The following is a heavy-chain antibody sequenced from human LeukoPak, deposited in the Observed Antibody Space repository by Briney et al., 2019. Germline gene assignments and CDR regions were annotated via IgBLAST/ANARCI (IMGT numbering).Heavy chain of an antibody. CDR2: ISSSSSYI. V-gene: IGHV3-21*01. J-gene: IGHJ6*03. CDR3: ASDRTPHYGDYDRGDYYYYYMDV. CDR1: GFTFSSYS. Sequence: GGSLRLSCAASGFTFSSYSMNWVRQAPGKGLEWVSSISSSSSYIYYADSVKGRFTISRDNAKNSLYLQMNSLRAEDTAVYYCASDRTPHYGDYDRGDYYYYYMDVWGKGTTVTISS. D-gene: IGHD4-17*01.